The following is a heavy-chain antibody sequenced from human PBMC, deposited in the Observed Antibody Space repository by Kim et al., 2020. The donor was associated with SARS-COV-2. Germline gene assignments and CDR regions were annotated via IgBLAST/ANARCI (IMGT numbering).Heavy chain of an antibody. CDR1: GFTFDDYA. CDR2: ISWNSGSI. Sequence: GGSLRLSCAASGFTFDDYAMHWVRQAPGKGLEWVSGISWNSGSIGYADSVKGRFTISRDNAKNSLYLQMNSLRAEDTALYYCASFLGGWRGGKLPYYYYGMDVWGQGTTVTVSS. V-gene: IGHV3-9*01. CDR3: ASFLGGWRGGKLPYYYYGMDV. D-gene: IGHD3-10*01. J-gene: IGHJ6*02.